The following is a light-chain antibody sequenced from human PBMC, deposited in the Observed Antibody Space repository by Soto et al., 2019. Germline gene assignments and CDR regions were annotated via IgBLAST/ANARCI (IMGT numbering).Light chain of an antibody. CDR3: QQYGSSPT. CDR1: QSVSSSY. V-gene: IGKV3D-20*01. CDR2: DAS. J-gene: IGKJ5*01. Sequence: EIVMTQSPATLSVSPRERATLSCGASQSVSSSYLAWYQQKPGLAPRLLIYDASSRATGIPDRFSGSGSGTDFTLTISRLEPEDFAVYYCQQYGSSPTFGQGTRLEIK.